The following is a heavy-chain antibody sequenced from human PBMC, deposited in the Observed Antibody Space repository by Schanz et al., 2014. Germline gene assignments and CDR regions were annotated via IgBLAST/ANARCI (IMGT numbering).Heavy chain of an antibody. CDR3: AKTHCRGGTRAFGN. J-gene: IGHJ4*02. D-gene: IGHD2-15*01. CDR2: FDGHDGRA. CDR1: GFSFGNYG. V-gene: IGHV3-23*01. Sequence: EVQLLASGGCLVQPGGSLRLSCEASGFSFGNYGMCWVRQAPGKVLEGVSGFDGHDGRAGSADSAKDRFTVSRDNTKSTLYVEMISLRVEGTDDEYCAKTHCRGGTRAFGNWGRGTLVTVSS.